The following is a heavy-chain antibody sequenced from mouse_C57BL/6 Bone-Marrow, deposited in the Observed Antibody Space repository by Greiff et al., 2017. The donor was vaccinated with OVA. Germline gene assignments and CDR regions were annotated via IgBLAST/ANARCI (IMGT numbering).Heavy chain of an antibody. V-gene: IGHV5-4*03. D-gene: IGHD2-4*01. CDR2: ISDGGSYT. CDR3: AKRGGNDYDGYYFDY. Sequence: EVKLMESGGGLVKPGGSLKLSCAASGFTFSSYAMSWVRQTPEKRLEWVATISDGGSYTYYPDNVKGRFTISRDNAKNNLYLQMSHLKSEDTAMYYCAKRGGNDYDGYYFDYWGQGTTLTVSS. J-gene: IGHJ2*01. CDR1: GFTFSSYA.